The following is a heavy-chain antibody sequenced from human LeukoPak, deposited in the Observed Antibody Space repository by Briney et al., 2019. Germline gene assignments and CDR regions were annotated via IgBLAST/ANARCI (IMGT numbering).Heavy chain of an antibody. D-gene: IGHD6-13*01. V-gene: IGHV4-4*02. J-gene: IGHJ5*02. CDR3: ARSLAAAGTGNWFDP. Sequence: PSETLSLTCAVSGGSISSSNWWSWVRQPPGKGLEWIGEINHSGSTNYNPSLKSRVTISVDTSKNQFSLKLSSVTAADTAVYYCARSLAAAGTGNWFDPWGQGTLVTVSS. CDR2: INHSGST. CDR1: GGSISSSNW.